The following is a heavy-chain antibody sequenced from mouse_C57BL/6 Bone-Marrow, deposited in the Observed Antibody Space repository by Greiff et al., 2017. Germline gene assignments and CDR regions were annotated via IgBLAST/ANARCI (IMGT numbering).Heavy chain of an antibody. J-gene: IGHJ2*01. CDR3: ARVPYYCDY. Sequence: QVQLQQSGAELAKPGASVKLSCKASGYTFTSYWMHWVKQRPGQGLEWIGYINPSSGYTKYNQKFKDKATLTADTSSSTAYMQLSSLTYEDSAVYYCARVPYYCDYWGQGTTLTVSA. V-gene: IGHV1-7*01. CDR1: GYTFTSYW. CDR2: INPSSGYT.